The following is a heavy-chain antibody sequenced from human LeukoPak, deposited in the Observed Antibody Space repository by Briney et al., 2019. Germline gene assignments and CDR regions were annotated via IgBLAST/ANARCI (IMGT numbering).Heavy chain of an antibody. CDR1: GGSISSYY. Sequence: SETLSLTCTVSGGSISSYYWSWIRQPPGKGLEWIGYIYYSGSTNYNPSLKSRVTISVGTSKNQFSLKLSSVTAADTAVYYCARDRSDSSGYPKRAYYFDYWGQGTLVTVSS. J-gene: IGHJ4*02. CDR2: IYYSGST. V-gene: IGHV4-59*01. D-gene: IGHD3-22*01. CDR3: ARDRSDSSGYPKRAYYFDY.